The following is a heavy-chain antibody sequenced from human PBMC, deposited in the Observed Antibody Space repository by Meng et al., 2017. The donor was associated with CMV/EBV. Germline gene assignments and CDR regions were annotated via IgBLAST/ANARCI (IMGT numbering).Heavy chain of an antibody. Sequence: ASVKVSCKASGYTFTGYYMHWVRQAPGQGLEWMGWINPNSGGTNYAQKFQGRVTMTRDTSISTAYMELSRLRSEDTAVYYCASRRGIDRIAARRGWFDPWGQGTLVTVSS. CDR2: INPNSGGT. V-gene: IGHV1-2*02. J-gene: IGHJ5*02. CDR3: ASRRGIDRIAARRGWFDP. CDR1: GYTFTGYY. D-gene: IGHD6-6*01.